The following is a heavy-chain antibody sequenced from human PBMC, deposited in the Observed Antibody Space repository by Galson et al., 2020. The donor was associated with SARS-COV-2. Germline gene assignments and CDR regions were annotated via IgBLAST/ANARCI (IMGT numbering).Heavy chain of an antibody. CDR1: GYTLTELS. Sequence: ASVKVSCKASGYTLTELSMHWVRQAPGKGLEWMGGFDPEDGETIYAQKFQGRVTMTEDTSTDTAYMELSSLRSEDTAVYYCATGPTVTTYNNWFDPWGQGTLVTVSS. J-gene: IGHJ5*02. CDR2: FDPEDGET. V-gene: IGHV1-24*01. CDR3: ATGPTVTTYNNWFDP. D-gene: IGHD4-17*01.